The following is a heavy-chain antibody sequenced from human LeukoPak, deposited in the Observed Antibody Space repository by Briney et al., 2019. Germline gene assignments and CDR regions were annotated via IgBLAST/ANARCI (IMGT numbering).Heavy chain of an antibody. Sequence: GGSLRLSCAASGFTFSSYSMNWVRQAPGKGLEWVSYISSSSSTIYYADSVKGRFTISRDNAKNSLYLQMNSLRAEDTAVYYCARDLDVGIQLWPFDYWGQGTLVTVSS. CDR1: GFTFSSYS. V-gene: IGHV3-48*01. CDR3: ARDLDVGIQLWPFDY. J-gene: IGHJ4*02. D-gene: IGHD5-18*01. CDR2: ISSSSSTI.